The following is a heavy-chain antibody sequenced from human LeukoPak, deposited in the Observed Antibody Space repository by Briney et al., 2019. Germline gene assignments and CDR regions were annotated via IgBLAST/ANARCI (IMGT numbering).Heavy chain of an antibody. Sequence: VASVKVSCKASGYTFTGYYMHWVRQAPGQGLEWMGWINPNSGGTNYPQKFQGRVTMTRDTSISSAYMELSRLRSDDTAVYYCARVRDNYGMDVWGQGTTVIVSS. CDR2: INPNSGGT. D-gene: IGHD5-24*01. V-gene: IGHV1-2*02. CDR3: ARVRDNYGMDV. CDR1: GYTFTGYY. J-gene: IGHJ6*02.